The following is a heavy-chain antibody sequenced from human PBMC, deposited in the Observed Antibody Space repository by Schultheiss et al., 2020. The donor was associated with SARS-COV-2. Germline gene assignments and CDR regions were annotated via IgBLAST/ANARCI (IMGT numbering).Heavy chain of an antibody. D-gene: IGHD3-10*01. CDR2: IYYSGST. CDR1: GGSISSGDYY. Sequence: SETLSLTCTVSGGSISSGDYYWSWIRQPPGKGLEWIGYIYYSGSTYYNPSLKSRVTISVDTSKNQFSLKLSSVTAADTAVYYCARTPFDHGYAFDIWGQGTMVTVSS. V-gene: IGHV4-30-4*01. J-gene: IGHJ3*02. CDR3: ARTPFDHGYAFDI.